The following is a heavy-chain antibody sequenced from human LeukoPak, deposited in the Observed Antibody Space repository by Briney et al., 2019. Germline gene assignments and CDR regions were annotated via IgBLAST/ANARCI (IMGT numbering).Heavy chain of an antibody. J-gene: IGHJ6*03. V-gene: IGHV1-69*13. CDR3: ARDRGYSYGYGYYYYYMDV. D-gene: IGHD5-18*01. CDR2: IIPIFGTA. Sequence: GASVKVSCKASGYTFTSYAISWVRQAPGQGLEWMGGIIPIFGTANYAQKFQGRVTITADESTSTAYMELSSLRSEDTAVYYCARDRGYSYGYGYYYYYMDVWGKGTTVTISS. CDR1: GYTFTSYA.